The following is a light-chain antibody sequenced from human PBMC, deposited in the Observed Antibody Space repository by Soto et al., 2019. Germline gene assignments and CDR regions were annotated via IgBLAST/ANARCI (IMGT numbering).Light chain of an antibody. J-gene: IGLJ2*01. CDR1: SSDVGGYNY. V-gene: IGLV2-11*01. Sequence: QSVLTQPRSVSGSPGQSVTISCTGTSSDVGGYNYVSWYQQHPGKAPKLMIYDVSKRPSGVPDRFSGSKSGNTASLTISGLQAEDEADYYCCSYAGNYIKLFGGGTKVTVL. CDR2: DVS. CDR3: CSYAGNYIKL.